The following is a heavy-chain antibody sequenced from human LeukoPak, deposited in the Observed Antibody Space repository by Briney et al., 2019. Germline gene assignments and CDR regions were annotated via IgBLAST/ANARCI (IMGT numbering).Heavy chain of an antibody. V-gene: IGHV3-23*01. J-gene: IGHJ4*02. CDR3: ARTTGNGHWLIQF. CDR2: ITGDAGDT. Sequence: GGSLRLSCAASGFTLSSYAMNWVRQTPVKGLEWVSFITGDAGDTSYADSVKGRFTISRDNSKNNLFLQLNSLSAEDTGVYYCARTTGNGHWLIQFWGQGTLVTVSS. CDR1: GFTLSSYA. D-gene: IGHD4-23*01.